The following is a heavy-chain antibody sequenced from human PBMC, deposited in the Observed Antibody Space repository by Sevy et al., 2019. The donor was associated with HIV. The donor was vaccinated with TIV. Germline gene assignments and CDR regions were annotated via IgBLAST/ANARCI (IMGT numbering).Heavy chain of an antibody. V-gene: IGHV3-74*01. J-gene: IGHJ4*02. D-gene: IGHD3-3*01. CDR1: GFSFSTSW. Sequence: GGSLRLSCAASGFSFSTSWMHWVRQVPGKGLVWVSRIHSDGSTIYADSMKGRFTISRNNAKKTLNLQLNSLRAEDTAIYYCARDHYYTIDYWGQGTLVTVSS. CDR2: IHSDGST. CDR3: ARDHYYTIDY.